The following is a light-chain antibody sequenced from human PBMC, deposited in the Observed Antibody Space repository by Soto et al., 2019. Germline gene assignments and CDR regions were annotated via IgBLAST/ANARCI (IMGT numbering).Light chain of an antibody. CDR2: EVS. CDR1: NSDNAAYDY. J-gene: IGLJ2*01. Sequence: QSVLTQPASVSGSPGQSITISCTGTNSDNAAYDYVSWYQQHPGKAPKLMIYEVSNRPSGVSNRFSGSKSGNTASLTISGLQTEDEADYYCTSYTSTITLVFGGGTKLTVL. CDR3: TSYTSTITLV. V-gene: IGLV2-14*01.